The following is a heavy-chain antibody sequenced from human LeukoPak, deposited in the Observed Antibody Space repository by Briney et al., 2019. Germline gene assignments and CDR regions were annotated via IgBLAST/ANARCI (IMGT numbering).Heavy chain of an antibody. CDR3: AKGGLRWLQFDWFDP. D-gene: IGHD5-24*01. CDR1: GYTFTSYY. Sequence: GASVKVSCKASGYTFTSYYMHWVRQAPGQGLEWMGIINPSGGSTSYAQKFQGRVTMTRDMSTSTVYMELSSLRSEDTAVYYCAKGGLRWLQFDWFDPWGQGTLVTVSS. CDR2: INPSGGST. J-gene: IGHJ5*02. V-gene: IGHV1-46*01.